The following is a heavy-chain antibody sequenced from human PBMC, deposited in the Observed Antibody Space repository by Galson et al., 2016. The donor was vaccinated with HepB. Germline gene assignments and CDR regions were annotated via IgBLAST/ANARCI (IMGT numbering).Heavy chain of an antibody. CDR3: GRDQSVVLTTADNWFDP. CDR1: GFAFGSHW. V-gene: IGHV3-74*01. J-gene: IGHJ5*02. D-gene: IGHD4-23*01. CDR2: INSDGTIS. Sequence: SLRLSCAASGFAFGSHWMHWVRQVPGKGLVWVSRINSDGTISNYADSVKGRFTISRDNAKNTLYLQMNSLRVEDTAVYYCGRDQSVVLTTADNWFDPWGQGTVVTVSS.